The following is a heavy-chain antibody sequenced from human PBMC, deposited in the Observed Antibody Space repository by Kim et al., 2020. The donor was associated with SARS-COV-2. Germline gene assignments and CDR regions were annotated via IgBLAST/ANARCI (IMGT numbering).Heavy chain of an antibody. V-gene: IGHV3-48*01. J-gene: IGHJ6*02. D-gene: IGHD6-13*01. CDR3: ARGSSWYYYGMDV. Sequence: YATSWKGRFTISRANAKNSLYLQMNSLRAEDTAVYYCARGSSWYYYGMDVWGQGTTVTVSS.